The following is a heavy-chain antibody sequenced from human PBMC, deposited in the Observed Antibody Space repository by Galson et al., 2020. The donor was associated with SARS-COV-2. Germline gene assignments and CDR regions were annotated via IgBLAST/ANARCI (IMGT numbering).Heavy chain of an antibody. D-gene: IGHD3-9*01. V-gene: IGHV4-31*03. CDR3: ARDEGGRYVDRRAFDI. J-gene: IGHJ3*02. CDR2: IYYSGKT. Sequence: ASETLSLTCTVSGDSISSGSFYWNWIRQHPGKGLEWIGYIYYSGKTYYNPSLRSRVTISKDTSKNQFSLNLSSVTAADTAVYYCARDEGGRYVDRRAFDIGGQGTMVTVSA. CDR1: GDSISSGSFY.